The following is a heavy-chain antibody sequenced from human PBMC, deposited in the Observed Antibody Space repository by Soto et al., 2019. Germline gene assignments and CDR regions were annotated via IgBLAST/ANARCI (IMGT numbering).Heavy chain of an antibody. V-gene: IGHV3-23*01. Sequence: EVKLLESGGGLVQPGGSLRLSCAASGFTFRTYSMSWVRQAPRKGLEWVSGISGSGTATYYTDSVKGRFTVSRDNSKDTVFLQMNTLRVEDTAVYYCAKTRLYDNNDYHRDGFDVWGPGTVVTV. J-gene: IGHJ3*01. CDR2: ISGSGTAT. CDR1: GFTFRTYS. D-gene: IGHD3-22*01. CDR3: AKTRLYDNNDYHRDGFDV.